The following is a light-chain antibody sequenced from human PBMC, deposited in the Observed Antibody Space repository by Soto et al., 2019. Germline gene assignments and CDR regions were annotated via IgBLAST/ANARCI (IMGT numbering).Light chain of an antibody. CDR1: QEISNY. CDR2: VES. CDR3: KQYDNRLIP. Sequence: VSQEISNYLNWCQQEXGKGEELLIYVESXLEKGVPARFSGSGSGTDFTFTISSLQTEDIATYYCKQYDNRLIPSGGRTKVDIK. J-gene: IGKJ4*02. V-gene: IGKV1-33*01.